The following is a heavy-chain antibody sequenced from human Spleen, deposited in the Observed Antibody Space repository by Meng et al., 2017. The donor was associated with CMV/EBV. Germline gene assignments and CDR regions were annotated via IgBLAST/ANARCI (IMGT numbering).Heavy chain of an antibody. J-gene: IGHJ3*02. Sequence: SETLSLTCTVSGGSISSGDYYWSWIRQPPGKGLEWIGYIYYSGSTYYNPSLKSRVTISVDTSKNQFSLKLSSVTAADTAVYYCARDEVATNDAFDIWGQGTMVTVSS. V-gene: IGHV4-30-4*08. CDR3: ARDEVATNDAFDI. CDR1: GGSISSGDYY. D-gene: IGHD5-12*01. CDR2: IYYSGST.